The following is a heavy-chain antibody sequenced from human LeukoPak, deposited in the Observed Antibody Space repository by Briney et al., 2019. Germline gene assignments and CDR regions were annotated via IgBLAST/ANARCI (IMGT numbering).Heavy chain of an antibody. D-gene: IGHD4-23*01. Sequence: SETLPLTCTVSRGSISSFYWSWIRQPPRQELEWIGDISYSGNTKYNPSLKSRVTISVDTSKNQFSLKLSSVTAADTAVYYCARDYGGKFGYWGQGTLVTVSS. CDR2: ISYSGNT. CDR3: ARDYGGKFGY. CDR1: RGSISSFY. J-gene: IGHJ4*02. V-gene: IGHV4-59*01.